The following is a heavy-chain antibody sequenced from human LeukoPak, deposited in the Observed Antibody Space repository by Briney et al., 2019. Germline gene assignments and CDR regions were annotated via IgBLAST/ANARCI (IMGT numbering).Heavy chain of an antibody. CDR3: AKEGGTIYFDY. V-gene: IGHV3-43*01. CDR1: GFTFDDYT. J-gene: IGHJ4*02. CDR2: ISWDSTNT. Sequence: GGSLRLSRAASGFTFDDYTMHWVRQAPGKGLEWVSLISWDSTNTYYADSVKGRFTISRDNSENSLYLQMNSLRTEDTALYYCAKEGGTIYFDYWGQGTLVTVSS. D-gene: IGHD3-16*01.